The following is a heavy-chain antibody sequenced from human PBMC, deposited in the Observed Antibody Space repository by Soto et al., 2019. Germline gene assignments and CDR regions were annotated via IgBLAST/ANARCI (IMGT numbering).Heavy chain of an antibody. CDR1: GFTFSTYD. V-gene: IGHV3-23*01. D-gene: IGHD3-22*01. CDR2: ISDSGDRT. J-gene: IGHJ5*02. Sequence: GGSLRLSCAASGFTFSTYDMRWVRQAPGKGLEWVSAISDSGDRTHYADSVKGRFTISRDNSENTLYLQMNSLRAEDTAIYYCARATMIGLLSSWGQGTLVTVSS. CDR3: ARATMIGLLSS.